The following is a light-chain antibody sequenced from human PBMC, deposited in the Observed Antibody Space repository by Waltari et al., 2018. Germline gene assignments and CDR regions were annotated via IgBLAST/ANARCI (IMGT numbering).Light chain of an antibody. CDR3: AAWDDSLSGRV. V-gene: IGLV1-47*01. CDR2: RNN. Sequence: QSVLTQPPSASGTPGQRVTISCSGSSSNIGSNSVYWYQQLPGTAPTLLIYRNNQRPSGVPDRFSGSKSGPSASLAIRGLRSEDEADYDCAAWDDSLSGRVFGGGTKLTVL. CDR1: SSNIGSNS. J-gene: IGLJ3*02.